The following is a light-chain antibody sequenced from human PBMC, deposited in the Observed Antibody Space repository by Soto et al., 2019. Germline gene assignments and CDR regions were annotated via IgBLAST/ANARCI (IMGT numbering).Light chain of an antibody. CDR3: QQSYRSPLN. Sequence: DIQMTQSPLSLSASVGESVTITCRASQNITNFLNWYQQKPGKPPRLLIFGTSSLQSGVPSRFRGSRSETDVSLTISGLQPEDFATYICQQSYRSPLNFGPGTRVA. V-gene: IGKV1-39*01. J-gene: IGKJ3*01. CDR1: QNITNF. CDR2: GTS.